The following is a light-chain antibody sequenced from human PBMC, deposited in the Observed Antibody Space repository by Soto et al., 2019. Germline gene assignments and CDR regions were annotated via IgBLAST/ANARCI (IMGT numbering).Light chain of an antibody. Sequence: EIVLTQSPATLSLSPGERATLSCRASQSVGSYLAWYQHKPGQAPRLLIYDASIMATGIPARFSGSGSGTDFTLTISSLEPEDFAVYYCQQRSNWPPLTFGGGTKVEIK. V-gene: IGKV3-11*01. CDR3: QQRSNWPPLT. CDR1: QSVGSY. J-gene: IGKJ4*01. CDR2: DAS.